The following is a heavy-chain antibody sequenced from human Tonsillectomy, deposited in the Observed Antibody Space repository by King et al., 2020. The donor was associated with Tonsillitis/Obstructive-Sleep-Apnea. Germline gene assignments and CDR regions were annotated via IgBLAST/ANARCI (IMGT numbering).Heavy chain of an antibody. D-gene: IGHD6-19*01. V-gene: IGHV3-53*01. J-gene: IGHJ4*02. CDR1: GFTVSTNY. CDR2: IYSGGST. CDR3: ARGGYSSGWYRD. Sequence: VQLVESGGALIQPGGSLRLSCAASGFTVSTNYMSWVRQAPGKGLEWVSVIYSGGSTDYSDSVKGRFTISRDNSKNTLYLQMNSLRAEHTAVYYCARGGYSSGWYRDWGQGTLVTVSS.